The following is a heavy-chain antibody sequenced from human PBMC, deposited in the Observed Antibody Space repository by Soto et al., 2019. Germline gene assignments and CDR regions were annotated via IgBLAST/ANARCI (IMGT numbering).Heavy chain of an antibody. V-gene: IGHV4-39*01. CDR2: IYYSGSI. CDR3: ARQSSGWYNWFDP. CDR1: GGSISSSSYY. Sequence: SETLSLTCSVSGGSISSSSYYWGWIRQPPGKGLEWIGSIYYSGSIYYNPSLKSRVTISVDTSKNQFSLKLSSVTAAETAVYYCARQSSGWYNWFDPWGQGTLVTVSS. J-gene: IGHJ5*02. D-gene: IGHD6-19*01.